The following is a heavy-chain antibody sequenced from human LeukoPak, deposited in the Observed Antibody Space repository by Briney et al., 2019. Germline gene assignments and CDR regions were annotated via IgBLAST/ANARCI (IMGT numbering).Heavy chain of an antibody. V-gene: IGHV3-30-3*01. D-gene: IGHD5-24*01. CDR3: ARARFGYNRGPFDY. Sequence: PGGSPRLSCAASGFIFSSYAMHWVRQAPGKGLEWVAFISYDGSNKHYAEPVQGRFTISRDNSKNTLYLQMNSLRPEDTAVYYCARARFGYNRGPFDYWGQGILVTVSS. CDR2: ISYDGSNK. CDR1: GFIFSSYA. J-gene: IGHJ4*02.